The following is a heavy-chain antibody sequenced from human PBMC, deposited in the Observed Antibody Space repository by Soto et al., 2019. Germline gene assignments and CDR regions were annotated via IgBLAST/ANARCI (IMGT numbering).Heavy chain of an antibody. Sequence: DVQLVESGGGFIQPGESLRLSCAASGFTFSVHSMNWVRRAPGKGLEWVSYISSTGSARYYADSVRGRFTISRDNAKYSLYLQMNSLTDEDTAVYYCARDSDIYYGMDVWGQGTTVTVSS. CDR1: GFTFSVHS. V-gene: IGHV3-48*02. CDR2: ISSTGSAR. CDR3: ARDSDIYYGMDV. D-gene: IGHD3-9*01. J-gene: IGHJ6*02.